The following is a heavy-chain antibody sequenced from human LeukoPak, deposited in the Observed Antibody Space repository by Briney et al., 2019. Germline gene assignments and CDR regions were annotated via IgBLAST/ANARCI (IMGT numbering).Heavy chain of an antibody. CDR3: AREQKVWFGEFFDY. CDR1: GGSISSYY. CDR2: IYTSGRT. J-gene: IGHJ4*02. D-gene: IGHD3-10*01. Sequence: SETLSLTCTVSGGSISSYYWSWIRHPAGKGLEWIGRIYTSGRTNYNPSLKSRVTMSVDTSKNQFSLKLSSVTAADTAVYYCAREQKVWFGEFFDYWGQGTLVTVSS. V-gene: IGHV4-4*07.